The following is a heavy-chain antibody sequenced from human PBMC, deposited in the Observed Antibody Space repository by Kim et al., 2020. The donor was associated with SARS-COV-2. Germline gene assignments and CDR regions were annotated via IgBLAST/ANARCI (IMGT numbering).Heavy chain of an antibody. CDR3: ARESAY. V-gene: IGHV3-7*01. Sequence: GGSLRLSCVASGFTFSSAWMHWFRQAPGKGLEWVAKIKPDGGATFYVDSVRGRFTISRDNAKNSLYLQMNTLRDDDTGIYYCARESAYWGPGTLVTVSS. CDR2: IKPDGGAT. CDR1: GFTFSSAW. J-gene: IGHJ4*02.